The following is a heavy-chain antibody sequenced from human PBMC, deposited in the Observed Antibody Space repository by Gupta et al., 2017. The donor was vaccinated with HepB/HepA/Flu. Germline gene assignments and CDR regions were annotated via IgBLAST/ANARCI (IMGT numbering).Heavy chain of an antibody. CDR1: GYTFTGYY. J-gene: IGHJ3*02. Sequence: QVQLVQSGAEVKKPGASVKVSCKASGYTFTGYYMHWVRQAPGQGLEWMGWINPNSGGTNYAQKLQGWVTMTRDTSISTAYMELSRLRSDDTAVYYCARTYCGGDCYSGAFDIWGQGTMVTVSS. V-gene: IGHV1-2*04. CDR2: INPNSGGT. CDR3: ARTYCGGDCYSGAFDI. D-gene: IGHD2-21*02.